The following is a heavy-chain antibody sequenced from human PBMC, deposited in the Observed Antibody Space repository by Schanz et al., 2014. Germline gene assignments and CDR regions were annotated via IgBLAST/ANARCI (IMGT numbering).Heavy chain of an antibody. Sequence: QVQLVESGGSLVQPGRSLRLSCAGSGFSFSDYGMHWVRQAPGRGLEWVAVISYHGSEKYYADSVKGRFTISRDNSKNTLYLQMNSLRTEDTAVYFCAKSYDTSGYSGFDYWGQGTLVTVSS. V-gene: IGHV3-30*18. D-gene: IGHD3-22*01. CDR3: AKSYDTSGYSGFDY. J-gene: IGHJ4*02. CDR1: GFSFSDYG. CDR2: ISYHGSEK.